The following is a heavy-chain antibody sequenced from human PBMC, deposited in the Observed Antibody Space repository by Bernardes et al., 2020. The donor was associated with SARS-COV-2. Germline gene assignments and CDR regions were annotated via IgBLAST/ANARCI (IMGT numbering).Heavy chain of an antibody. V-gene: IGHV1-18*01. CDR2: ISAYNGNT. J-gene: IGHJ6*04. CDR1: GYTFTKYG. Sequence: ASVKVSCKASGYTFTKYGISWVRQAAGHGLEWMGWISAYNGNTNYAQKLQDRVTMTTDTSTSTAYMELRSLRSDDTAVYYCARVGCGGDCYPNPRPYYYYGMYGWCKGTTVTVST. D-gene: IGHD2-21*01. CDR3: ARVGCGGDCYPNPRPYYYYGMYG.